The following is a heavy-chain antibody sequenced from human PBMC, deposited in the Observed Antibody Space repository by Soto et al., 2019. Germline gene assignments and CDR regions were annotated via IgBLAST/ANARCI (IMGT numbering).Heavy chain of an antibody. CDR1: GFTFSSYA. CDR2: ISGSGGST. D-gene: IGHD3-9*01. CDR3: AKAWRYFDWLQYYFDY. V-gene: IGHV3-23*01. Sequence: EVQLLESGGGLVQPGGSLRLSCAASGFTFSSYAMSWVRQAPGKGLAWVSAISGSGGSTYYADSVKGRFTISRDNSKNTLYLQMNSLRAEDTAVYYCAKAWRYFDWLQYYFDYWGQGTLVTVSS. J-gene: IGHJ4*02.